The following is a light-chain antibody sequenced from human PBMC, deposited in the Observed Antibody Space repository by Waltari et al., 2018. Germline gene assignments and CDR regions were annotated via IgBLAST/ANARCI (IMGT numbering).Light chain of an antibody. Sequence: AIRMTQSPSSFSASTGDRVTIPCRASQGISSYLAWYQQKPGKAPKILIYAASSLQSWVPSRFIGSRSGTDFTLTISSLQPEDVATYYCQQSYSTLYTFGQGTKLEIK. CDR3: QQSYSTLYT. CDR1: QGISSY. V-gene: IGKV1-8*01. CDR2: AAS. J-gene: IGKJ2*01.